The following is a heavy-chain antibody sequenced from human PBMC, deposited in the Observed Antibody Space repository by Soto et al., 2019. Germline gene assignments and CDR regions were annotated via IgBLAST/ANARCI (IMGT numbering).Heavy chain of an antibody. V-gene: IGHV3-23*03. CDR2: ILSDYNT. D-gene: IGHD1-1*01. J-gene: IGHJ6*02. Sequence: AGGSLRLSCAASGFTFSDYTMSWVRQAPGQVLECISVILSDYNTFYSGSVRGRFTISRDTSKNTLYLQMNSLRAEDTAVYYCAKDVELERPYGMDVWGQGTTVTVSS. CDR1: GFTFSDYT. CDR3: AKDVELERPYGMDV.